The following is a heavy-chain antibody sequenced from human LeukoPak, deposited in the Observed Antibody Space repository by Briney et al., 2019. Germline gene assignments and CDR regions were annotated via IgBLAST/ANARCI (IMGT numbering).Heavy chain of an antibody. Sequence: PGGSLRLSCAASGFTFSSYGMHWVRQAPGKGLEWVAVIWYDGSNKYYADSVKGRFTISRDNSKNTLYLQMNSLRAEDTAVYYCAKVDGYRPTSAFDIWGQGTMVTVSS. V-gene: IGHV3-30*02. D-gene: IGHD5-24*01. CDR3: AKVDGYRPTSAFDI. J-gene: IGHJ3*02. CDR1: GFTFSSYG. CDR2: IWYDGSNK.